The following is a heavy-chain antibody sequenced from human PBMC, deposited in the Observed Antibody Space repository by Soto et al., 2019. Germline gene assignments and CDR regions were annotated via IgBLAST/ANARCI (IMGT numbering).Heavy chain of an antibody. CDR3: ARDKDRQQLGGNYYYILDV. J-gene: IGHJ6*02. V-gene: IGHV1-69*12. CDR1: GGTFSTSA. D-gene: IGHD3-3*02. Sequence: QVQLMQSGAEVKKPGSSVKVSCKASGGTFSTSAISWVRQAPGEGLEWVGGIMPVFATPDYAPKFQGRVTISAAESTTTAYLELTSLTTDDTAVYYCARDKDRQQLGGNYYYILDVWGQGTAITVSS. CDR2: IMPVFATP.